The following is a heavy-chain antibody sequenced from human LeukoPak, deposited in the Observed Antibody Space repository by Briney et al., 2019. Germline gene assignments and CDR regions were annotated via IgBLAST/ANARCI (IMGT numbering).Heavy chain of an antibody. CDR3: AFFEYQLPVDYYYYYGMDV. J-gene: IGHJ6*02. Sequence: ASVKVSCKASGGTFRSYAISWVRQAPGQGLEWMGRIMPILGIANYAQKFQGRVTITADKSTSTAYMELSSLRSEDTAVYYCAFFEYQLPVDYYYYYGMDVWGQGTTVTVSS. CDR2: IMPILGIA. D-gene: IGHD2-2*01. V-gene: IGHV1-69*04. CDR1: GGTFRSYA.